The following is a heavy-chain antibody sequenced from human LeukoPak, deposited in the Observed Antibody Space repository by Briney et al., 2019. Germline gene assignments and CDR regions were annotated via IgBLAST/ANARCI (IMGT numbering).Heavy chain of an antibody. CDR3: ARGGPSIVDP. D-gene: IGHD2-15*01. J-gene: IGHJ5*02. CDR1: GGSFSGYY. CDR2: INHSGST. Sequence: PSETLSLTCAVYGGSFSGYYWSWIRQPPGKGLEWIGEINHSGSTNYNPSLKSRVTISVDTSKNQFSLKLSSVTAADTAVYYCARGGPSIVDPWGQGNMVTVSS. V-gene: IGHV4-34*01.